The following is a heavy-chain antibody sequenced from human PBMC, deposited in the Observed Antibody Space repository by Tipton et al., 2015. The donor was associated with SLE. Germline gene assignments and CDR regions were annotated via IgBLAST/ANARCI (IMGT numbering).Heavy chain of an antibody. CDR2: ISSSSSYI. CDR3: AREGIAVAGSDYFDY. Sequence: SLRLSCAASGFTFSSYAMHWVRQAPGKGLEWVSSISSSSSYIYYADSVKGRFTISRDNAKNSLYLQMNSLRAEDTAVYYCAREGIAVAGSDYFDYWGQGTLVTVSS. CDR1: GFTFSSYA. J-gene: IGHJ4*02. V-gene: IGHV3-21*01. D-gene: IGHD6-19*01.